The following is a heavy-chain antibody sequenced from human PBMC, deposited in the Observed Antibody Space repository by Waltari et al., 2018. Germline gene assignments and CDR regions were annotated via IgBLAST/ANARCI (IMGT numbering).Heavy chain of an antibody. D-gene: IGHD4-17*01. CDR1: GCTFSSDG. V-gene: IGHV3-30*18. CDR2: MSYDGSNK. J-gene: IGHJ6*02. CDR3: AKATRMTTVTTVYYGMDV. Sequence: QVQLVESGGGVVQPGRSLRRSCAASGCTFSSDGMHWVSQATGKGLEWVAVMSYDGSNKYYADSVKGRFTISRDNSKNTLYLQMNSLRAEDTAVYYCAKATRMTTVTTVYYGMDVWGQGTTVTVSS.